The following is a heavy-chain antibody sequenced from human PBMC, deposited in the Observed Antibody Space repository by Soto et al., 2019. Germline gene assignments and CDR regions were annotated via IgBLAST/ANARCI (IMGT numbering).Heavy chain of an antibody. Sequence: GGSLRLSCAASGFTFSSYWMDWVRQAPGKGLEWVANINQDGSEKNYVDSVKGRFTISRDNAKNSLYLQMSSLTAEDSALYYCSRSLDYWGQGTLVTVSS. CDR1: GFTFSSYW. CDR3: SRSLDY. J-gene: IGHJ4*02. V-gene: IGHV3-7*01. CDR2: INQDGSEK.